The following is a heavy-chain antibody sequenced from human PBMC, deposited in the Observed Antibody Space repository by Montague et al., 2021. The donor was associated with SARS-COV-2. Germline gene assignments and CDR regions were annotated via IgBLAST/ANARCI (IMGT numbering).Heavy chain of an antibody. CDR2: INHSGST. V-gene: IGHV4-34*01. CDR3: ASVPTVTTYYYYYYGMDV. Sequence: SETLSLTCAVYGESFSGYYWSWIRQPPGKGLEWIGEINHSGSTNYNPSLKSRVTISVDTSKNQFSLKLSSVTAADTAVYYCASVPTVTTYYYYYYGMDVWGQGTTVTVSS. CDR1: GESFSGYY. J-gene: IGHJ6*02. D-gene: IGHD4-17*01.